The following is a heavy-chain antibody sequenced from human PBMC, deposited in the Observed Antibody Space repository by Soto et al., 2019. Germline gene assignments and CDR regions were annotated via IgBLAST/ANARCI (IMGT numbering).Heavy chain of an antibody. CDR1: HECLGSGDYS. D-gene: IGHD3-3*01. Sequence: TPAIGRTVHHECLGSGDYSCTWICQTQGKGLEWIGYIYYSGSTYYNPSLKSRVTISVDTSKNQFSLKLSSVTAADTAVYYCACSLYESWSALDPRAFDIGGQST. J-gene: IGHJ3*02. V-gene: IGHV4-30-4*01. CDR2: IYYSGST. CDR3: ACSLYESWSALDPRAFDI.